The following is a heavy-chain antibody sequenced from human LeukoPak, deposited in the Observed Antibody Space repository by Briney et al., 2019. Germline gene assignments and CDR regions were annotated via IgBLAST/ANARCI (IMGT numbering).Heavy chain of an antibody. CDR2: ISSSGSTI. J-gene: IGHJ3*02. CDR3: AREDVTCAFDI. Sequence: GGSLRLSCAASGFTFSDYYMSWIRQAPGKGLEWVSCISSSGSTIYYADSVKGRFTISRDNAKNSLYLQMNSLRAEDTAVYYCAREDVTCAFDIWGQGTMVTVSS. V-gene: IGHV3-11*04. D-gene: IGHD3-16*01. CDR1: GFTFSDYY.